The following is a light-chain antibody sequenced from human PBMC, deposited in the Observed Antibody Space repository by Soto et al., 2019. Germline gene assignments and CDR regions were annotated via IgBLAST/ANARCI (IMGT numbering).Light chain of an antibody. CDR2: EVS. CDR3: SSYTSRSTLV. J-gene: IGLJ2*01. Sequence: QSVLTQPASVSGSPGQSITMSCTGTSSDVGGYRYVSWYQQHPGKVPKLMIYEVSNRPSGVSNRFSGSKSGNTASLTISGLQAEDEADYYCSSYTSRSTLVFGGGTKVTVL. CDR1: SSDVGGYRY. V-gene: IGLV2-14*01.